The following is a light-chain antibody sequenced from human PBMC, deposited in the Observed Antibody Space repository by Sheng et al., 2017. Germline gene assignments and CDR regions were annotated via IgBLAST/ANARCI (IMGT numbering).Light chain of an antibody. CDR1: QSVSNY. V-gene: IGKV3-11*01. CDR2: DAS. J-gene: IGKJ1*01. CDR3: LQHYDFPWT. Sequence: EIVLTQSPATLSLSPGDSATLSCRASQSVSNYLAWYQQKPGQAPRLLIYDASNRATGIPARFGGSGSGSHFTLTISSLEPEDFATYYCLQHYDFPWTFGQGTRVEIK.